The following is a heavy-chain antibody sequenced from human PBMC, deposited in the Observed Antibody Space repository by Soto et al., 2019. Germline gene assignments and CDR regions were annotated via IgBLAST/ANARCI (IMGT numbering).Heavy chain of an antibody. CDR1: GFTFSSYG. Sequence: PGGSLRLSCAASGFTFSSYGMHWVRQAPGKGLEWVAVIWYDGSNKYYADSVKGRFTISRDNSKNTLYLQMNSLRAEDTAVYYCARDDWYYDFWSGYFGYGMDVWGQGTTVTVS. J-gene: IGHJ6*02. V-gene: IGHV3-33*01. CDR3: ARDDWYYDFWSGYFGYGMDV. D-gene: IGHD3-3*01. CDR2: IWYDGSNK.